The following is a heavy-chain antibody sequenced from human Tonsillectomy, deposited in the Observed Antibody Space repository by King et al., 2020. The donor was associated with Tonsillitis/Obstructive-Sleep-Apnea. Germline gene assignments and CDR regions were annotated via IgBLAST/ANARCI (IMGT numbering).Heavy chain of an antibody. V-gene: IGHV3-30*04. CDR3: ASDQSFRGYQLPYY. J-gene: IGHJ4*02. D-gene: IGHD2-2*01. CDR1: EFTFSHYA. CDR2: ISYDGSNK. Sequence: VQLVESGGGVVQPGRSLRLSCAASEFTFSHYAMHWVRQAPGKGLEWVAIISYDGSNKYYADSVKGRVTISRDNSKNTLYLQMNSLRTEDTAVYYCASDQSFRGYQLPYYWGQGTLVTVSS.